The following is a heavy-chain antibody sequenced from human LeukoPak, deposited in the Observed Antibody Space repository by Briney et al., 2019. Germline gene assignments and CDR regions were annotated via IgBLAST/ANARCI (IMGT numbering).Heavy chain of an antibody. CDR3: ARSPPQWELVVDHFDY. D-gene: IGHD1-26*01. CDR2: IYYSGST. V-gene: IGHV4-59*01. CDR1: GGSISSYY. J-gene: IGHJ4*02. Sequence: PSETLSLTCTVSGGSISSYYWSWIRQPPGKGLEWIGYIYYSGSTNYNPSLKSRVTISVDTSKNQFSLKLSSVTAADTAVYYCARSPPQWELVVDHFDYWGQGTLVTVSS.